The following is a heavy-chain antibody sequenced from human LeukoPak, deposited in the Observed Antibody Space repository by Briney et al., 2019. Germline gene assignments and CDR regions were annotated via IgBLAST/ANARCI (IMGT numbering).Heavy chain of an antibody. J-gene: IGHJ4*02. V-gene: IGHV3-43*01. CDR1: GFTFDDYT. CDR2: ISWDGGST. Sequence: PGGSLRLSCAASGFTFDDYTMHWVRQAPGKCLEWVSLISWDGGSTYYADSVKGRFTISRDNSKNSLYLQMNSLRTEDTALYYCAKDIGGRESGIAVAGIYYWGQGTLVTVSS. CDR3: AKDIGGRESGIAVAGIYY. D-gene: IGHD6-19*01.